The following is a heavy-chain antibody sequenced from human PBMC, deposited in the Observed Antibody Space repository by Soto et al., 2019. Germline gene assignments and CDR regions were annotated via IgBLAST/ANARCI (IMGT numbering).Heavy chain of an antibody. CDR1: GASVSSGTYY. V-gene: IGHV4-61*03. CDR3: ARGAGFSYASTWFDI. D-gene: IGHD5-18*01. J-gene: IGHJ5*02. Sequence: QVRLQESGPGLVKASETLSLTCTVSGASVSSGTYYWTWIRQAPGKGLEWIGHIYYTGSTNYNPSLNDRGTISVDTSKNHFSLQLTSVTAADTAVYYCARGAGFSYASTWFDIWGQGTLVTVSS. CDR2: IYYTGST.